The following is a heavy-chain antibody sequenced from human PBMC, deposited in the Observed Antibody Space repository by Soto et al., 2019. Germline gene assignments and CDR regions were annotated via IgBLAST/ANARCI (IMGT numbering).Heavy chain of an antibody. CDR1: GFTFSSYW. CDR2: IKQDGSEK. CDR3: AREPGITIFGVVRNYYGMDV. V-gene: IGHV3-7*03. J-gene: IGHJ6*02. Sequence: PGGSLRLSCAASGFTFSSYWMSWVRQAPGKGLEWVANIKQDGSEKYYVDSVKGRFTISRDNAKNSLYLQMNSLRAEDTAVYYCAREPGITIFGVVRNYYGMDVWGQGTTVTVYS. D-gene: IGHD3-3*01.